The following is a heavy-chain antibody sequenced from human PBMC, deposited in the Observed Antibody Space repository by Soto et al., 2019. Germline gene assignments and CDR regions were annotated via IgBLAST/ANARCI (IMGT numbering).Heavy chain of an antibody. J-gene: IGHJ5*02. CDR3: AREYYYDSSGESWFDP. V-gene: IGHV5-51*01. Sequence: PGESLKISCKGSGYSFTSYWIGWVRQMPGKGLEWTGIIYPGDSDTRYSPSFQGQVTISADKSISTADLQWSSLKASDTAMYYCAREYYYDSSGESWFDPWGQGTLVTVSS. D-gene: IGHD3-22*01. CDR1: GYSFTSYW. CDR2: IYPGDSDT.